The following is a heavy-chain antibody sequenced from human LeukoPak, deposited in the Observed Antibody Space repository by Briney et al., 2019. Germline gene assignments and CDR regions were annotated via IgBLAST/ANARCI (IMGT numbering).Heavy chain of an antibody. Sequence: PSETLSLTCSVSGGSSSSSSYYWGWIRQPPGKGLEWIGSIYYSGSTFYNPSLKSRVTISVDTSKNQFSLKLSSVTAAGTAVYYCARHIRGYSYGFDYWGQGTLVTVSS. CDR2: IYYSGST. D-gene: IGHD5-18*01. CDR1: GGSSSSSSYY. CDR3: ARHIRGYSYGFDY. J-gene: IGHJ4*02. V-gene: IGHV4-39*01.